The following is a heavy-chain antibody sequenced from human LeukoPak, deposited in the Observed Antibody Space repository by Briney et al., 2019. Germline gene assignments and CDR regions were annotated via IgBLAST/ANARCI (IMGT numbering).Heavy chain of an antibody. D-gene: IGHD2-2*01. CDR3: ARDSLAVYCSSTSCYAGYGYYYYGMDV. CDR2: INHSGST. V-gene: IGHV4-34*01. CDR1: GGSFSGYY. J-gene: IGHJ6*04. Sequence: SETLSLTCAVYGGSFSGYYRSWVRQPPGKGLEWIGEINHSGSTNYNPSLKSRVTISVDTSKNQCSLTLSSVNAADTAVYYCARDSLAVYCSSTSCYAGYGYYYYGMDVWGKGTTVTVSS.